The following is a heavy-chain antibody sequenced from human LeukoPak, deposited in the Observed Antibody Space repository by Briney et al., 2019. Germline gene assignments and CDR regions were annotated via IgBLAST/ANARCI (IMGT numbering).Heavy chain of an antibody. D-gene: IGHD7-27*01. CDR2: IREDGTEK. CDR1: GFTVSSNS. J-gene: IGHJ4*02. V-gene: IGHV3-7*01. Sequence: PGGSLRLSCTVSGFTVSSNSMSWVRQAPGKGLEWVANIREDGTEKNYVDSVKGRFTISRDNAKNSLFLQMSNLRDGDTAIYYCARHVGISFWGQGTLVTVSS. CDR3: ARHVGISF.